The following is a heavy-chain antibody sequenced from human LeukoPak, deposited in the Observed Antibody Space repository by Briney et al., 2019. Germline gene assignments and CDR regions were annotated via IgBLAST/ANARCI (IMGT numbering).Heavy chain of an antibody. CDR2: IYSGGST. V-gene: IGHV3-53*01. J-gene: IGHJ4*02. CDR3: ARDAPYGSGTYSAY. CDR1: GFIVSSNY. D-gene: IGHD3-10*01. Sequence: GGSLRLSCAASGFIVSSNYMSWVRPAPGKGLEWVSVIYSGGSTYYADSVKGRFTISRDNSKNTLYLQMDSLRAEDTAVYYCARDAPYGSGTYSAYWGQGTLVTVSS.